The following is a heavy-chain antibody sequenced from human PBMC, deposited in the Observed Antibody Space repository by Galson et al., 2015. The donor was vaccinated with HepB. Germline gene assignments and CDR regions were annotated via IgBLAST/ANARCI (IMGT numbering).Heavy chain of an antibody. CDR1: GFPLSTSGVA. CDR3: VHRLIHSWFDP. V-gene: IGHV2-5*01. J-gene: IGHJ5*02. CDR2: IYWNDDK. D-gene: IGHD3-16*01. Sequence: PALVIPPQTLTQPCAFSGFPLSTSGVAMGWIRQSPGKALEWLALIYWNDDKRYSPSLESRLTITKDTSKNQVVLTMTNVDPVDTATYYCVHRLIHSWFDPRGQGTLVTVSS.